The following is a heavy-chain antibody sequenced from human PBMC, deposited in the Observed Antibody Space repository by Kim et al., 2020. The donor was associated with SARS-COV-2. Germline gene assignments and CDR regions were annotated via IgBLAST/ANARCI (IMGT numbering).Heavy chain of an antibody. J-gene: IGHJ4*02. Sequence: GESLKISCKGSGYSFTNYWIGWVRQMPGKGLEWMGFIYPGDSDTRYSPSFQGQVTISADKPITTAYLQWSSLKASDTAMYYCARSPMTTPRKSFDYWGQGTLVTVSS. V-gene: IGHV5-51*04. CDR2: IYPGDSDT. CDR3: ARSPMTTPRKSFDY. D-gene: IGHD4-17*01. CDR1: GYSFTNYW.